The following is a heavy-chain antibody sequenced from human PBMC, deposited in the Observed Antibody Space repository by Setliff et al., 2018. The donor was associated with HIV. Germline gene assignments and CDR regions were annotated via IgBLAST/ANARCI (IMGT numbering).Heavy chain of an antibody. CDR2: ISGSGDST. V-gene: IGHV3-23*01. CDR3: ASARIPTGGTSTSLDF. J-gene: IGHJ4*02. Sequence: GGSLRLSCAASGFTFSTYAMTWVRQAPGKGLECVSAISGSGDSTYYADSLKGRFSISRDNSKNTVFLQLNALRRDDTAVYYCASARIPTGGTSTSLDFWGQGALVTVSS. CDR1: GFTFSTYA. D-gene: IGHD1-1*01.